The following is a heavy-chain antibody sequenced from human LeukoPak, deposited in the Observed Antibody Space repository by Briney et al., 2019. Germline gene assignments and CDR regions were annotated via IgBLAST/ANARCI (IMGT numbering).Heavy chain of an antibody. CDR3: ARDAEYYYGSGSYSSGIDV. J-gene: IGHJ6*02. D-gene: IGHD3-10*01. Sequence: PSETLSLTCTVSGGSISSGGYYWSWIRQHPGKGLEWIGYIYNSGSSYYNPSLKTRVTISADTSKNQFSLKLSSVTAADTAVYYCARDAEYYYGSGSYSSGIDVWGQGTTVTVSS. CDR1: GGSISSGGYY. V-gene: IGHV4-31*03. CDR2: IYNSGSS.